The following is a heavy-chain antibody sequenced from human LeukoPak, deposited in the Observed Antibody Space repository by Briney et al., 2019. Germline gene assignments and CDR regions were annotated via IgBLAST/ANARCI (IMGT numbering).Heavy chain of an antibody. V-gene: IGHV4-61*05. CDR1: GGSISSSGYY. CDR2: IYYSGST. D-gene: IGHD3-3*01. J-gene: IGHJ6*02. CDR3: ARLRYYDFWSGYHYGMDV. Sequence: SSETLSLTCIVSGGSISSSGYYWGWIRQPPGKGLEWIGYIYYSGSTNYNPSLKSRVTISVDTSKNQFSLKLSSVTAADTAVYYCARLRYYDFWSGYHYGMDVWGQGTTVTVSS.